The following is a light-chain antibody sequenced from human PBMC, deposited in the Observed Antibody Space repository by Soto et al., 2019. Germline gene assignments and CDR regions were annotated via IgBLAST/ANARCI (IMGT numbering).Light chain of an antibody. Sequence: QSALTQPASVSGTPGQSITISCTGTSSDVGGYNYVSWHQQLPGTAPKLMIYDVSDRPSGVSNRFSGSKSGNTASLTISGLQAEDEADYYCSSYTSSSRDGFGTGTKVTVL. CDR3: SSYTSSSRDG. V-gene: IGLV2-14*01. CDR1: SSDVGGYNY. CDR2: DVS. J-gene: IGLJ1*01.